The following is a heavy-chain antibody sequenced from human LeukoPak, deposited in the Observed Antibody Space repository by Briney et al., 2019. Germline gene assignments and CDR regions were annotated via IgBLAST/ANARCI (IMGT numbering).Heavy chain of an antibody. D-gene: IGHD5-18*01. J-gene: IGHJ4*02. V-gene: IGHV1-46*01. CDR2: INPSGGST. Sequence: GGSLRLSCVASGFTFSTYAMHWVRQAPGQGLEWMGIINPSGGSTSYAQKFQGRVTMTRDTSTSTVYMELSSLRSEDTAVYYCARVDTEFDYWGQGTLVTVSS. CDR1: GFTFSTYA. CDR3: ARVDTEFDY.